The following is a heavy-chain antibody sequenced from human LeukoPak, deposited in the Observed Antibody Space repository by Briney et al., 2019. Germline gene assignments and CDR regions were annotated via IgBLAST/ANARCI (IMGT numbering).Heavy chain of an antibody. CDR2: INPSSGGT. J-gene: IGHJ4*02. Sequence: ASVKVPCKASGYTLTAYYLHWVRQAPGQGLEWMGWINPSSGGTNYEQNFQGRVTMTGDTSISTAYMELSSLTSDDTAVYYCARRVNDGFPYYFDYWGQGTLVTVSS. CDR1: GYTLTAYY. CDR3: ARRVNDGFPYYFDY. V-gene: IGHV1-2*02. D-gene: IGHD3-10*01.